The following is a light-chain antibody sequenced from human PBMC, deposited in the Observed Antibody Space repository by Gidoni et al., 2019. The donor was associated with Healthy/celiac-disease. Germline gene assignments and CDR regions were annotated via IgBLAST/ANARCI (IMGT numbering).Light chain of an antibody. J-gene: IGKJ1*01. V-gene: IGKV1-39*01. CDR2: AAS. Sequence: DIQMTQSPSYLSASVGDRVTITCRASQSISSYLNWYQQKPGKAPKLLIYAASSLQSGVPSGFSGCGSGTDFTLTISSLQPEDFATYYCQQSYSTPPWTFGQGTKAEIK. CDR1: QSISSY. CDR3: QQSYSTPPWT.